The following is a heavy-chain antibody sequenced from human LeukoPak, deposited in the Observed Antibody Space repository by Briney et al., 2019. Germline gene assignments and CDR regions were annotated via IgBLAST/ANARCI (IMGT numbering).Heavy chain of an antibody. CDR1: GFTFSSYW. Sequence: GGSLRLSCAASGFTFSSYWMSWVRQAPGRGLEWVANINQDGSEKYSVDSVKGRFTISRDNAKNSLYLQMNSLRAEDTAVYYCAREYYSDSSGSDYWGQGTMVTVSS. V-gene: IGHV3-7*05. CDR2: INQDGSEK. J-gene: IGHJ4*02. CDR3: AREYYSDSSGSDY. D-gene: IGHD3-22*01.